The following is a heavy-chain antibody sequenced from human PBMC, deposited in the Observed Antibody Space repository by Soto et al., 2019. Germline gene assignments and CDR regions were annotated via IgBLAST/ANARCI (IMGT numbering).Heavy chain of an antibody. CDR2: ISYDGSKK. CDR3: AKIVGALNRQFDY. J-gene: IGHJ4*02. V-gene: IGHV3-30*18. CDR1: GFTFSSYG. Sequence: QVQLVGSGGGVVQPGRSLRLSCAASGFTFSSYGMHWVRQAPGKGLEWVADISYDGSKKYYSDSVKGRFTISRDNSKNTLYLQMNSLRAEDTAVYYCAKIVGALNRQFDYWGQGTLVTVSS. D-gene: IGHD1-26*01.